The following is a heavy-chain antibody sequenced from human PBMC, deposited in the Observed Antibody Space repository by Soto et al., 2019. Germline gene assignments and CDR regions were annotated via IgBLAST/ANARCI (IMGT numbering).Heavy chain of an antibody. J-gene: IGHJ4*01. CDR3: SRGGHYYVSTI. CDR2: ISFTGDT. V-gene: IGHV4-61*05. D-gene: IGHD3-10*02. Sequence: GCLRQPPGKGLEWIGYISFTGDTTYNPSLKSRVTIAVDKSKNQFSLKVRSATAADTFLYYCSRGGHYYVSTIWGHRTLVTV.